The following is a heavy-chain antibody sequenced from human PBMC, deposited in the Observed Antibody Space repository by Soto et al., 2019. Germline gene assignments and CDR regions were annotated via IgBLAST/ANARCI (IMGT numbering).Heavy chain of an antibody. CDR2: IYYSGST. CDR3: ARDRPQYSSSSHYYGMDV. D-gene: IGHD6-6*01. V-gene: IGHV4-59*01. J-gene: IGHJ6*02. Sequence: PSETLSLTCTVSGGSISSYYWSWIRQPPGQGLEWIGYIYYSGSTNYNPSLKSRVTISVDTSKNQFSLKLSSVTAADTAVYYCARDRPQYSSSSHYYGMDVWGQGTPVTVSS. CDR1: GGSISSYY.